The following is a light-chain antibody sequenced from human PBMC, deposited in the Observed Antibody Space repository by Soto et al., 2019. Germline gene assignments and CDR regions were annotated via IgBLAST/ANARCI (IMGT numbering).Light chain of an antibody. CDR2: GAS. Sequence: EIVLTQSPGTLSLSPGEGATLSCRASQSVSSSYLAWYQQRPGQAPRLLLYGASSRVTGTPDRFSGSGSGTDFTLTISSLEPEDFAVYYCQHYDTSQYTFGQGTKVDIK. J-gene: IGKJ2*01. CDR1: QSVSSSY. V-gene: IGKV3-20*01. CDR3: QHYDTSQYT.